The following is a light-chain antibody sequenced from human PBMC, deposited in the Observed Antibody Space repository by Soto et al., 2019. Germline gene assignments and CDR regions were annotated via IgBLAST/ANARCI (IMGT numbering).Light chain of an antibody. Sequence: QSVLTQPPSVSAAPGQKVTISCSGSSSNIGNNYVSWYQQVPGTAPKLLIYDNNKPPSGIPDRLSGSKSGTSATLGITGLQTGDEADYYCGTWDSSLSAVVFGGGTKLTVL. CDR3: GTWDSSLSAVV. CDR1: SSNIGNNY. J-gene: IGLJ2*01. V-gene: IGLV1-51*01. CDR2: DNN.